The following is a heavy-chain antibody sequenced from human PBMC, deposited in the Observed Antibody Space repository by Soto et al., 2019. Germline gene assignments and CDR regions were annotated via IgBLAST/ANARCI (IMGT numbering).Heavy chain of an antibody. CDR3: ARDRVVAATSPYYYYYYMDV. J-gene: IGHJ6*03. Sequence: SVKVSCKASGGTFSSYTISWVRQAPGQGLEWMGRIIPILGIANYAQKFQGRVTITADKSTSTAYMELSSLRSEDTAVYYCARDRVVAATSPYYYYYYMDVWGKGTTVTVSS. D-gene: IGHD2-15*01. CDR2: IIPILGIA. V-gene: IGHV1-69*04. CDR1: GGTFSSYT.